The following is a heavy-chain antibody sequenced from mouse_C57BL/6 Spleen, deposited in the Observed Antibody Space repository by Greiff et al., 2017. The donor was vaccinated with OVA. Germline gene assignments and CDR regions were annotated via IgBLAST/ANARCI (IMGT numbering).Heavy chain of an antibody. V-gene: IGHV10-1*01. J-gene: IGHJ3*01. CDR3: VISNYVAWCAY. CDR2: IRSKSNNYAT. CDR1: GFSFNTYA. D-gene: IGHD2-5*01. Sequence: GGGLVQPTGSLKLSCAASGFSFNTYAMNWVRQAPGKGLEWVARIRSKSNNYATYYADSVKDRFTISRDDSESMLYLQMNNLKTEDTAMYYCVISNYVAWCAYWGQGTLVTVSA.